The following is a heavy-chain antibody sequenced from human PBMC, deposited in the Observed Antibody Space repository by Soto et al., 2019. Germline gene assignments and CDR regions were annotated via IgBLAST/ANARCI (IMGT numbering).Heavy chain of an antibody. V-gene: IGHV3-48*02. J-gene: IGHJ5*01. Sequence: GSLRLSCAASGFRFSTYDMDWLRQAPGKGPEWIAHISTTSFTIYYADSVKGRFTISRDNARNSLYLEMNSLRDEDTAVYYCARDRCYDGTCYSASDSWGPGTPVPVYS. CDR1: GFRFSTYD. CDR3: ARDRCYDGTCYSASDS. CDR2: ISTTSFTI. D-gene: IGHD2-15*01.